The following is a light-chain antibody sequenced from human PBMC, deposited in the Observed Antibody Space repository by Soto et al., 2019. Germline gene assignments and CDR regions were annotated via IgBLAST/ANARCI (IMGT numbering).Light chain of an antibody. CDR1: QSVSSS. V-gene: IGKV3-11*01. J-gene: IGKJ3*01. CDR2: DTS. Sequence: EIVLTQSPATLSLSPGERATLSCRASQSVSSSLAWYQQKPGQAPRLLIYDTSTRATGIPARFSGSGSGTDFTLTISSIEPEDFAVSYCQQRTNWPRSFTFGPGTKVDIK. CDR3: QQRTNWPRSFT.